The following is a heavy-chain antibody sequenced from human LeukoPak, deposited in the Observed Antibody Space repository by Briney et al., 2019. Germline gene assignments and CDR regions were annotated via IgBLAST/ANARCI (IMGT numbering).Heavy chain of an antibody. V-gene: IGHV1-2*02. Sequence: ASVKVSCKASGYTFTGYYMHWVRQAPGQGLEWMGWINPNSGGTNYAQKFHGRVTMTRDTSISTAYMELSRLRSDDTAVYYCARDLFYCSSTSCYPMYYFDYWGQGTLVTVSS. CDR3: ARDLFYCSSTSCYPMYYFDY. J-gene: IGHJ4*02. CDR1: GYTFTGYY. D-gene: IGHD2-2*01. CDR2: INPNSGGT.